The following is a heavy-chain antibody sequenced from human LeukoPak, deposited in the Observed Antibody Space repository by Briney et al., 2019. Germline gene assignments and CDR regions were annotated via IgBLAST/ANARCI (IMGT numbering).Heavy chain of an antibody. J-gene: IGHJ3*02. V-gene: IGHV3-21*01. Sequence: GGSLRLSCAASGFTFDNYWMHWFRQAPGKGLEWVSSINSSSGYIYYADSVKGRFTISRDNAKNSLYLQMNSLRAEDTAVYYCARESEGDYYGSGNAFDIWGQGTMVTVSS. CDR2: INSSSGYI. CDR1: GFTFDNYW. D-gene: IGHD3-10*01. CDR3: ARESEGDYYGSGNAFDI.